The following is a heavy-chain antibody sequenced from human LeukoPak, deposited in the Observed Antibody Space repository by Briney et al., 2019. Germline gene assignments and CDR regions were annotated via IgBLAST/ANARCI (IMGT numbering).Heavy chain of an antibody. CDR3: ARETLTFVVVPAAIGANDV. V-gene: IGHV3-7*01. Sequence: TGGSLRLSCAASGFTFSSYWMSWVRQAPGKGLEWVANIKDDGSDKYYVDSVKGRFTISRDNAKNSLYLQMNSLRAEDTAVYHGARETLTFVVVPAAIGANDVWGQGTTVTVSS. CDR2: IKDDGSDK. D-gene: IGHD2-2*02. J-gene: IGHJ6*02. CDR1: GFTFSSYW.